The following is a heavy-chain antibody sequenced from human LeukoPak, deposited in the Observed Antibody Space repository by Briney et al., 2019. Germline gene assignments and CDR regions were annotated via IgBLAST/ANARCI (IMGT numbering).Heavy chain of an antibody. CDR3: AKAQRGLNAFDI. D-gene: IGHD3-10*01. Sequence: PGGSLRLPCAASGFTFSSYGMHWVRQAPGKGLEWVAVISYDGSNKYYADSVKGRFTISRDNSKNTLYLQMNGLRAEDTAVYYCAKAQRGLNAFDIWGQGTMVTVSS. V-gene: IGHV3-30*18. J-gene: IGHJ3*02. CDR2: ISYDGSNK. CDR1: GFTFSSYG.